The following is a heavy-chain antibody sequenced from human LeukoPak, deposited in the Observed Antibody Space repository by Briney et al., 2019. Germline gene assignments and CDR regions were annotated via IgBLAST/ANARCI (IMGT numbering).Heavy chain of an antibody. D-gene: IGHD3-9*01. CDR1: GFTFTDYY. J-gene: IGHJ1*01. CDR3: ARDGHYDILTGYFQD. CDR2: ITSSGTTI. Sequence: GGSLRLSYAASGFTFTDYYMSWIRQAPGKGLEWVSYITSSGTTIYYADSVKGRFTISRDNAKNSLYLQMNSLRAEDTAVYYCARDGHYDILTGYFQDWGQGTLVTVSS. V-gene: IGHV3-11*01.